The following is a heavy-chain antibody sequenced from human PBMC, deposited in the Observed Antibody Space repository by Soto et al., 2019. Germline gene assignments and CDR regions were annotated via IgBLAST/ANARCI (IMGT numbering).Heavy chain of an antibody. CDR1: GCTFSSYA. D-gene: IGHD4-4*01. Sequence: GASVKVSCKASGCTFSSYAISCVRQAPGQGLEWMGRIIPFIGTANYAQKFQGRVTITADESTSTAYMELTSLRSEDTAVYYCARVVMTTVPASYYYGMDVWGQGTTVTVSS. V-gene: IGHV1-69*11. CDR3: ARVVMTTVPASYYYGMDV. J-gene: IGHJ6*02. CDR2: IIPFIGTA.